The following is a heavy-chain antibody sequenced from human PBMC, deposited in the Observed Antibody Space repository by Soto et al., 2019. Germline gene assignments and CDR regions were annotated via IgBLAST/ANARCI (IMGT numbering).Heavy chain of an antibody. CDR3: AGERETSSWFLSGFEY. J-gene: IGHJ4*02. D-gene: IGHD6-13*01. CDR1: GLTFTRHA. CDR2: ISDDGSKK. V-gene: IGHV3-30-3*01. Sequence: QVQLVESGGGVVQPGRSLRLSCSTSGLTFTRHAMHRVRQVPGKGLEWVAAISDDGSKKHYVDSVKGRFSISRDKSRNTVYLQMNSLRVEDTAVYFCAGERETSSWFLSGFEYWGQGTLVTVSS.